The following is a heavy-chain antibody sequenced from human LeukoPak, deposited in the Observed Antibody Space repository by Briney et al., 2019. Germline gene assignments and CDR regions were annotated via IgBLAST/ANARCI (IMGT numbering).Heavy chain of an antibody. CDR2: INSDGSTT. V-gene: IGHV3-74*01. Sequence: GGSLRLSCAASGFTFSSYWMHWVRQAPGKGLVWVSNINSDGSTTTYADSVKGRFTISRDNAENTLYLQMNSLRAEDTAVYYCARGWYSAPRSTFDIWGQGTMVTVSS. D-gene: IGHD2-15*01. J-gene: IGHJ3*02. CDR1: GFTFSSYW. CDR3: ARGWYSAPRSTFDI.